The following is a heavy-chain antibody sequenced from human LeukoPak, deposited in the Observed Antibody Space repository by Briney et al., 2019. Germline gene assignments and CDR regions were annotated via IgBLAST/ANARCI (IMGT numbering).Heavy chain of an antibody. J-gene: IGHJ5*02. CDR3: ARHPVLRYYYGSGRPYRNWFDP. V-gene: IGHV4-34*01. CDR2: INHSGST. CDR1: GDSISSYY. D-gene: IGHD3-10*01. Sequence: PSETLSLTCTVSGDSISSYYWSWTRQPPGKGLEWIGEINHSGSTNYNPSLKSRVTISVDTSKNQFSLKLSSVTAADTAVYYCARHPVLRYYYGSGRPYRNWFDPWGQGTLVTVSS.